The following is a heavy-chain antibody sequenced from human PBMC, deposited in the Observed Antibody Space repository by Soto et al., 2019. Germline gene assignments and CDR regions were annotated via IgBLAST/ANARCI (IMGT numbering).Heavy chain of an antibody. J-gene: IGHJ5*02. CDR3: ARYIVATSENWFDP. Sequence: PSETLSLTCTISGDSISISSYYWAWIRQPPGKGLEWIGSMYYSGSTYNNPSLKSRVTMSVDTPKNQFSLMLSSVTAADTAVYYCARYIVATSENWFDPWGQGTLVTVSS. CDR2: MYYSGST. V-gene: IGHV4-39*07. CDR1: GDSISISSYY. D-gene: IGHD5-12*01.